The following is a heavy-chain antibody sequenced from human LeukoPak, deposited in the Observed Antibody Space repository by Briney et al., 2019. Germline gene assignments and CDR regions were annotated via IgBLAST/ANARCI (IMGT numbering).Heavy chain of an antibody. Sequence: GSLRLSCAASGFTFSSYAMHWVRQAPGKGLEWVAVISYDGSNKYYADSVKGRFTISRDNSKNTLYLQMNSLRAEDTAVYYCARDHVSYDTAFDYWGQGTLVTVSS. CDR1: GFTFSSYA. CDR2: ISYDGSNK. J-gene: IGHJ4*02. CDR3: ARDHVSYDTAFDY. V-gene: IGHV3-30*01. D-gene: IGHD3-22*01.